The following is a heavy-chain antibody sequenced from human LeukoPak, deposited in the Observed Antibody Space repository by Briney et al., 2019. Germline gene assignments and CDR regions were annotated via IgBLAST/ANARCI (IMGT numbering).Heavy chain of an antibody. V-gene: IGHV4-59*01. J-gene: IGHJ2*01. CDR1: GGSISSYY. CDR2: IYYSGST. Sequence: SETLSLTCTVSGGSISSYYWSWIRQPPGKGLEWIGYIYYSGSTNYNPSLKSRVTISVDTSKNQFSLKLSSVTAADTAVYYCARGPGNYYDSSGYRQFWYFDLWGRGTLVTVSS. D-gene: IGHD3-22*01. CDR3: ARGPGNYYDSSGYRQFWYFDL.